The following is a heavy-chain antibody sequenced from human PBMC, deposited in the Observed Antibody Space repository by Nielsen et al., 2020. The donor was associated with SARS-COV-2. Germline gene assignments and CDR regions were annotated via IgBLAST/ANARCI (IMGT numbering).Heavy chain of an antibody. CDR3: ARADYQYYYYGMDV. J-gene: IGHJ6*02. V-gene: IGHV2-5*01. D-gene: IGHD2-2*01. CDR2: IYWNDDK. CDR1: GFSLTTSGVG. Sequence: SGPTLVKPTQTLTLTCTFSGFSLTTSGVGVGWIRQPPGKALECLGIIYWNDDKRYSPSLKSRLTITKGTSKNQVVLTMTNMDPVDTATYYCARADYQYYYYGMDVWGQGTTVTVSS.